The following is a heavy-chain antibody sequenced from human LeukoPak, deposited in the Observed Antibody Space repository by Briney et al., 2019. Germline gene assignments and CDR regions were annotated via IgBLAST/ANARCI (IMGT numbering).Heavy chain of an antibody. J-gene: IGHJ1*01. Sequence: KASETLSLTCAVYGGSFSGYYWSWIRQPPGKGLEWIGEINHSGSTNYNPSLKSRVTISVDTSKNQFSLKLSSVTAADTAVYYCARLISTDSSGLLLYFQHWGQGTLVTVSS. CDR1: GGSFSGYY. CDR3: ARLISTDSSGLLLYFQH. D-gene: IGHD3-22*01. V-gene: IGHV4-34*01. CDR2: INHSGST.